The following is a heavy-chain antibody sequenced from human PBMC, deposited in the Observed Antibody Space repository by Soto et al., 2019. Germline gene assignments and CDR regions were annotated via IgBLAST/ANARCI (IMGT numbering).Heavy chain of an antibody. CDR2: ISGGTSST. D-gene: IGHD6-13*01. V-gene: IGHV3-23*01. J-gene: IGHJ4*02. Sequence: GXSLILSCAASGFTFSSYAMSWVRQAPWKGLEWVSAISGGTSSTYYADSVKGRFTISRDNSKNTLYLQMNSLRAEDTAVYYCAKERWAAAGTPTLDYWGQGTLVTVSS. CDR3: AKERWAAAGTPTLDY. CDR1: GFTFSSYA.